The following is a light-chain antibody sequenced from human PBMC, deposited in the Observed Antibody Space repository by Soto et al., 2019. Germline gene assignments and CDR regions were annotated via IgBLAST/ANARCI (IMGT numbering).Light chain of an antibody. V-gene: IGKV3-11*01. CDR3: QQRSNWPLT. J-gene: IGKJ4*01. CDR1: QSVARY. CDR2: DAS. Sequence: EILLTQSPVTLSLSPGESATLSCRASQSVARYLAWYQQKPGQAPRLLIYDASNRSTGIPARFSGTGSGTDFTLPISSLEPDDFAVYYCQQRSNWPLTFGGGTKVEIK.